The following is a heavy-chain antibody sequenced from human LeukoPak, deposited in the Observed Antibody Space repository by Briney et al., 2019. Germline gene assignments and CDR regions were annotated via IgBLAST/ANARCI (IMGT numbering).Heavy chain of an antibody. CDR1: GYTFTSYY. CDR3: ARGCREDYDILTGYYINDY. V-gene: IGHV1-46*01. D-gene: IGHD3-9*01. J-gene: IGHJ4*02. CDR2: INPSGGST. Sequence: ASVKVSCKASGYTFTSYYMHWVRQAPGQGLEWMGIINPSGGSTSYAQKFQGRVTMTRDTSTSTVYMELSSLRSEDTAVYYCARGCREDYDILTGYYINDYWGQGTLVTVSS.